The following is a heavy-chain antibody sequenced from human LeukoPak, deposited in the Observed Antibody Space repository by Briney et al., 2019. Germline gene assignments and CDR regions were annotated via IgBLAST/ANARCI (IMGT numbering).Heavy chain of an antibody. Sequence: PGGSLRLSCAVSGFTFSDTYMTWIRQAPGKCLESLSYISPSGTDISYADSVKGRFTISRDNAKNSLYLQMNSLRVEDTAVYYCTRDPRNLDYWGQGTLVTVSS. CDR1: GFTFSDTY. CDR2: ISPSGTDI. CDR3: TRDPRNLDY. J-gene: IGHJ4*02. V-gene: IGHV3-11*01. D-gene: IGHD1-14*01.